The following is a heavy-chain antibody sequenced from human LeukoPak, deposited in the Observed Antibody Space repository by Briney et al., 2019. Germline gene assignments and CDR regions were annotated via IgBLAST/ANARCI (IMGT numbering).Heavy chain of an antibody. D-gene: IGHD5-12*01. CDR1: GFTFSNYW. J-gene: IGHJ4*02. V-gene: IGHV3-7*01. CDR2: INQDGSKE. CDR3: VRDGGVSGYDLLDY. Sequence: GWSLRLSCAASGFTFSNYWMTWVRQAPGKGLEWVAHINQDGSKEYYMDSVKARFTISRDNAKNSLSLQMNSLRAEDTAVYYCVRDGGVSGYDLLDYWGQGTLVTVSS.